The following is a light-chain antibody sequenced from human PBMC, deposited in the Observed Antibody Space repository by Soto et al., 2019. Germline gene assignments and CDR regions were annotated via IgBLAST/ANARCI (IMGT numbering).Light chain of an antibody. J-gene: IGKJ2*01. CDR2: GVS. V-gene: IGKV2-29*02. CDR3: MQNVQFPYT. CDR1: QSLLLSDGKTY. Sequence: AMTQIAPSLSVTPGQPAAISCKSSQSLLLSDGKTYLHWFLQKPGQSPQLIIHGVSTRFSGVPERFSGSGSGTDFTLKISRVEAEDVGVYFCMQNVQFPYTFGQGTKLEI.